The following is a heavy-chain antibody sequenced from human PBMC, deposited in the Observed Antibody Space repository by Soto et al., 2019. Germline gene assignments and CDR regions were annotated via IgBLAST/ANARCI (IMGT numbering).Heavy chain of an antibody. D-gene: IGHD4-17*01. V-gene: IGHV3-9*01. CDR1: GFTFDDYA. Sequence: PGGSLRLSCAASGFTFDDYAMHWVRQAPGKGLEWVSGISWNSGSIGYADSVKGRFTISRDNAKNSLYLQMNSLRAEDTALYYCAKDMVYGDSSFDYWGQGTLVTVSS. J-gene: IGHJ4*02. CDR2: ISWNSGSI. CDR3: AKDMVYGDSSFDY.